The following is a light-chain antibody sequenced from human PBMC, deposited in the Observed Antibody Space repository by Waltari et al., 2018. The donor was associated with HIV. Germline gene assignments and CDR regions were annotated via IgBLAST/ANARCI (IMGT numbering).Light chain of an antibody. CDR2: EVS. Sequence: QSALTQPASVSGSPGQSITISCTGTSSDVGGYNYVSWYQQHPGRSPNVVVYEVSNRPSGISNRFSGSKSGNTASLTISGLQAEDEADYYCISYTSGSTLYVFGTGTKVTVL. CDR1: SSDVGGYNY. J-gene: IGLJ1*01. CDR3: ISYTSGSTLYV. V-gene: IGLV2-14*01.